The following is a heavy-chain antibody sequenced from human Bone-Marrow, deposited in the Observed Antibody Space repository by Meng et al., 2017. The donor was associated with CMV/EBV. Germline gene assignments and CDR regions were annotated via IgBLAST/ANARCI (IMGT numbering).Heavy chain of an antibody. CDR3: ARGPGGWLQLPPECFQH. V-gene: IGHV1-69*05. J-gene: IGHJ1*01. CDR1: GYTFTGYY. Sequence: SVNVSCKSSGYTFTGYYMHGVRQAPGQGLEWMVGIIPIFGTANYAQKFQGRVTITTDESTSTAYMELSSLGAEDTAGYYWARGPGGWLQLPPECFQHWGQGTRVTVSS. CDR2: IIPIFGTA. D-gene: IGHD5-24*01.